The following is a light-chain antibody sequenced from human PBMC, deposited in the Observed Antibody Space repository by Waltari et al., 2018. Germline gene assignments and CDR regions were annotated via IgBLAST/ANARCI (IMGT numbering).Light chain of an antibody. Sequence: QSVLTQPASVSGSPGQSITISCTGTNSDVGGSNYVPWYQQYPGKAPRLMIYDVTKRPSGVSNRFSGSKSGNTASLTISGLQAEDEADYYCSSYTSSGTLRIFGGGTKVTAL. CDR1: NSDVGGSNY. V-gene: IGLV2-14*01. J-gene: IGLJ2*01. CDR3: SSYTSSGTLRI. CDR2: DVT.